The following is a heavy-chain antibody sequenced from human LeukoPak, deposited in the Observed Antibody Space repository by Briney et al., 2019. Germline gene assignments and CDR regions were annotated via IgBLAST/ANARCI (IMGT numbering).Heavy chain of an antibody. CDR2: ISAYNGNT. V-gene: IGHV1-18*01. J-gene: IGHJ4*02. D-gene: IGHD3-3*01. Sequence: GASVKVSCTASGYTFTSYGISWVRQAPGQGLEWMGWISAYNGNTNYAQKLQGRVTMTTDTSTSTAYMELRSLRSDDTAVYYCARDPFTIFGVVIHYFDYWGQGTLITVSS. CDR3: ARDPFTIFGVVIHYFDY. CDR1: GYTFTSYG.